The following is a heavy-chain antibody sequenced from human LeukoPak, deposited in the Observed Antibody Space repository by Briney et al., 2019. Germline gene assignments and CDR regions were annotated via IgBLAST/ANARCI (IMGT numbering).Heavy chain of an antibody. CDR3: ASQGGGISGYYYSY. CDR1: GGSISSSSYY. Sequence: SETLSLTCIVSGGSISSSSYYWYWIRQPPGKGLEWIGSIYYSGSTYYNPSLKSRVTISVDTSKNQFSLNLSSVPATDTAVYYCASQGGGISGYYYSYWGQGTLVTVSS. D-gene: IGHD3-22*01. V-gene: IGHV4-39*01. CDR2: IYYSGST. J-gene: IGHJ4*02.